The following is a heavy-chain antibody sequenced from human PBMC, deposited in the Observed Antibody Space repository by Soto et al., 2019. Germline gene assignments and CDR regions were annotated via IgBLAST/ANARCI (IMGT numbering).Heavy chain of an antibody. V-gene: IGHV1-69*13. CDR2: IIPIFGTA. CDR1: GGTFSSYA. D-gene: IGHD1-7*01. J-gene: IGHJ4*02. CDR3: ARKARNYEFYFDY. Sequence: SVKVSCKASGGTFSSYAISWVRQAPGQGLEWMGGIIPIFGTANYAQKFQGRVTITADESTSTAYMELSSLRSEDTAVYYCARKARNYEFYFDYWGQGTLVTVSS.